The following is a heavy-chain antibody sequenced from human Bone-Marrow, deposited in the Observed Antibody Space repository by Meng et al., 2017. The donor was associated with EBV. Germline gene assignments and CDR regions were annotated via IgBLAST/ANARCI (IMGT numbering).Heavy chain of an antibody. CDR3: ASGLYYSSGNYYGGWFDP. D-gene: IGHD3-10*01. Sequence: HVELEHSGTGLVRRSATLSPTCAVSGGSITNSNWSNWVRQTPGKGLEWIGEIYNSGTTNNDPSLKRRVTISVDKSTNQFSLRLSSMTAADTAIYYCASGLYYSSGNYYGGWFDPWGQGILVTVSS. J-gene: IGHJ5*02. CDR1: GGSITNSNW. CDR2: IYNSGTT. V-gene: IGHV4-4*02.